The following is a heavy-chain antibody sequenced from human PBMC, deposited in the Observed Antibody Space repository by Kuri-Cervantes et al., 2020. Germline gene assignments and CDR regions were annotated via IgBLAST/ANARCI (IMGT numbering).Heavy chain of an antibody. D-gene: IGHD3-22*01. Sequence: SVKVSCKASGFTFTSSAVQWVRQARGQRLEWIGWIAVGSGNTKYSQKFQGRVTITRDTSASTAYMELSSLRSEDTAVYYCARDGARDSSPHGYYYYYGMDVWGQGTTVTVSS. CDR3: ARDGARDSSPHGYYYYYGMDV. J-gene: IGHJ6*02. CDR2: IAVGSGNT. CDR1: GFTFTSSA. V-gene: IGHV1-58*01.